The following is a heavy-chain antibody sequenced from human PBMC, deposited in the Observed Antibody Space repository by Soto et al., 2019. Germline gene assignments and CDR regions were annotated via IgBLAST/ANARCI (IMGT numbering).Heavy chain of an antibody. CDR2: IYHSGST. CDR1: GGSISSSNW. D-gene: IGHD2-2*01. J-gene: IGHJ4*02. CDR3: ARDRGYCSSTSCYFDY. Sequence: AETLSLTCAVSGGSISSSNWWSWVRQHPGKGLEWIGEIYHSGSTNYNPSLKSRVTISVDKSKNQFSLKLSSVTAADTAVYYCARDRGYCSSTSCYFDYWGQGTLVTVSS. V-gene: IGHV4-4*02.